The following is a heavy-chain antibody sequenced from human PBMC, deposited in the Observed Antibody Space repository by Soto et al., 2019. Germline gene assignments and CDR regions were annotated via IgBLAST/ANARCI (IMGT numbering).Heavy chain of an antibody. CDR3: AKVLRYWYFDL. D-gene: IGHD2-8*02. V-gene: IGHV3-23*01. Sequence: EVQLLESGGGLVQPGGSLRLSCAASGFTFSNYDMSWVRQAPGKGLEWVSSISGSDNNTYYADSVKGRFTISRDNSRSTLSLQMSSLRAEDRAMYFCAKVLRYWYFDLWGRGTLVTVSS. CDR2: ISGSDNNT. CDR1: GFTFSNYD. J-gene: IGHJ2*01.